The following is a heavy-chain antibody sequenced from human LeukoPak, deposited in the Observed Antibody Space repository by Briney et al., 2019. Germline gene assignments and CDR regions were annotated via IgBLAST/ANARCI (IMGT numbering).Heavy chain of an antibody. CDR1: GFSFSSYW. V-gene: IGHV3-74*03. D-gene: IGHD5-24*01. CDR2: INTDGRTT. J-gene: IGHJ4*02. Sequence: GGSLRLSCAASGFSFSSYWMNWVRQTPGKGLVWVAHINTDGRTTTYADSVKGRLTVSRDNAKNTLYLEMNRLRAEDTAVYYCARDNAYMLDYWGQGTQVTVSS. CDR3: ARDNAYMLDY.